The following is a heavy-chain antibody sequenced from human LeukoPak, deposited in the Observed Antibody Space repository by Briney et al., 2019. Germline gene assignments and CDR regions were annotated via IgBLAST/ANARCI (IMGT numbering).Heavy chain of an antibody. CDR3: ARRGSSAVSFDY. CDR2: IYHSGST. Sequence: SETLSLTCAVSGYSISSGYYWGWLRQPPGKGLEWIGSIYHSGSTYYNPSLKSRVTISVDTSKNQFSLKLSSVTAADTAVYYWARRGSSAVSFDYWGQGTLVTVSS. D-gene: IGHD6-6*01. J-gene: IGHJ4*02. V-gene: IGHV4-38-2*01. CDR1: GYSISSGYY.